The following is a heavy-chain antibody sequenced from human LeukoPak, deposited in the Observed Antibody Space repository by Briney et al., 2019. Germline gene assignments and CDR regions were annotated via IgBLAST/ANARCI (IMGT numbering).Heavy chain of an antibody. D-gene: IGHD3-22*01. CDR1: GFTFTNYA. CDR3: AKLGYDSSGYYPYYFDY. CDR2: ISYDESNK. Sequence: PGGSLRLSCTASGFTFTNYAVHWVRQAPGKGLEWVALISYDESNKYYADSAKGRFTISRDNSKNTLYLQMNSLRAEDTAVYYCAKLGYDSSGYYPYYFDYWGQGTLVTVSS. V-gene: IGHV3-30*04. J-gene: IGHJ4*02.